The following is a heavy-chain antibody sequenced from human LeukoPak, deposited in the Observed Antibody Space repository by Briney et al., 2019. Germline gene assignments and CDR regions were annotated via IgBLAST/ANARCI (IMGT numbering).Heavy chain of an antibody. J-gene: IGHJ4*02. CDR2: LIGSSGAT. D-gene: IGHD5-12*01. V-gene: IGHV3-23*01. CDR1: GFTFSNYA. Sequence: RGSLRLSCAASGFTFSNYALNGVRQAPGKGLEWVAVLIGSSGATDYADSVKGRFTISRDNSKKTLFLQMNSLRAEDTAIYYCAKGAYDYIEIAYFDYWGQGALVTVSS. CDR3: AKGAYDYIEIAYFDY.